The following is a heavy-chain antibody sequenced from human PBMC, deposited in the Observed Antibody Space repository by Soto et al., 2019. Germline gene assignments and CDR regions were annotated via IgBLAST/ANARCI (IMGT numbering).Heavy chain of an antibody. CDR2: ISYDGSNK. J-gene: IGHJ4*02. V-gene: IGHV3-30-3*01. D-gene: IGHD2-8*01. CDR1: GYTFSSYA. CDR3: ARVNIVLMVYGSFDY. Sequence: GGSLRLSCAASGYTFSSYAMHWVRQAPGKGLEWVAVISYDGSNKCYADSVKGRFTISRDNSKNTLYLQMNSLRAEDMAVYYCARVNIVLMVYGSFDYWGQGTLVTVSS.